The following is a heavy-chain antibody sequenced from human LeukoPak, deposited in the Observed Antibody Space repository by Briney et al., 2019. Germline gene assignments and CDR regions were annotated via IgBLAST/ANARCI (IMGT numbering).Heavy chain of an antibody. D-gene: IGHD5-12*01. V-gene: IGHV4-59*12. J-gene: IGHJ5*02. CDR2: IYYSGST. CDR3: AAASRATSLGFDP. Sequence: KPSETLSLTCTVSGGSISSYYWSWIRQPPGKGLEWIGYIYYSGSTNYNPSLKSRVTISVDTSKNQFSLKLSSVTAADTAVYYCAAASRATSLGFDPWGQGTLVTVSA. CDR1: GGSISSYY.